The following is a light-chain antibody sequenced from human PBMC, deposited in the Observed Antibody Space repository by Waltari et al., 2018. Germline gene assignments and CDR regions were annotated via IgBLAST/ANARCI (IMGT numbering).Light chain of an antibody. CDR3: QQYDTWPRT. V-gene: IGKV3-15*01. J-gene: IGKJ1*01. CDR2: GAS. CDR1: PSVSNS. Sequence: EIVMTQSPATLSVSPGERATLSCRASPSVSNSLAWYQQNPGQAPRLLIFGASTRATGIPARFSGSGSGTEFTLTISSLQSEDFAVYYCQQYDTWPRTFGQGTKVEIK.